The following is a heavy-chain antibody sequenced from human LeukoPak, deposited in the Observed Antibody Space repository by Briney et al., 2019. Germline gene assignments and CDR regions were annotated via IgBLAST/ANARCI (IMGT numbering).Heavy chain of an antibody. Sequence: ETLSLTCAIYGGSFSGYYWSWIRQPPGKGLEWIGEINHSGSTNYNPSLKSRVTISVDTSKNQFSLKLSSVTAADTAVYYCARRNVLTEGEAFDIWGQGTLVTVSS. V-gene: IGHV4-34*01. CDR2: INHSGST. J-gene: IGHJ3*02. CDR1: GGSFSGYY. CDR3: ARRNVLTEGEAFDI. D-gene: IGHD3-16*01.